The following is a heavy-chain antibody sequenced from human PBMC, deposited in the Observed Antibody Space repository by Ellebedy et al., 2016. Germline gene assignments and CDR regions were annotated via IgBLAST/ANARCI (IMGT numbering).Heavy chain of an antibody. CDR2: ITGGGYST. CDR1: GFSFGTHA. CDR3: AKDHNTFVGVLGAFDI. D-gene: IGHD3-16*01. Sequence: GESLKISXAPSGFSFGTHAMSWVRQAPGKGLEWVSSITGGGYSTFFADSVKGRFTISRDNSRNILYLQMNSLRAEDTARYYCAKDHNTFVGVLGAFDIWGQGTMVIVS. V-gene: IGHV3-23*01. J-gene: IGHJ3*02.